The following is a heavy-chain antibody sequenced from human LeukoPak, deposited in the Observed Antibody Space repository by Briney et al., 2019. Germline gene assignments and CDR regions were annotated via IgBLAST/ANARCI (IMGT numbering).Heavy chain of an antibody. CDR1: GFTFSSYS. Sequence: GGSLRLSCAASGFTFSSYSMNWVRQAPGKGLEWVSSISSSSSYIYYADSVKGRFTISRDNAKNSLYLQMNSLRAEDTAVYYCAKGGLGITFGGVIVIPFDYWGQGTLVTVSS. CDR2: ISSSSSYI. J-gene: IGHJ4*02. D-gene: IGHD3-16*02. V-gene: IGHV3-21*04. CDR3: AKGGLGITFGGVIVIPFDY.